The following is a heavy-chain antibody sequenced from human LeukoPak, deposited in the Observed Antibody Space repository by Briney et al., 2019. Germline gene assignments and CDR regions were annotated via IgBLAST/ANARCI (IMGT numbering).Heavy chain of an antibody. CDR1: GGSISSSSYY. J-gene: IGHJ6*03. CDR3: ARHQEGMVRGVLYYMDV. CDR2: IYYSGIT. Sequence: SETLSLTCTVSGGSISSSSYYWGWIRQPPGKGLEWIGSIYYSGITYHNPSLKSRVTISVDTSNNQFSLKMSSVTAADTAVYFCARHQEGMVRGVLYYMDVWGKGTTVIISS. D-gene: IGHD3-10*01. V-gene: IGHV4-39*01.